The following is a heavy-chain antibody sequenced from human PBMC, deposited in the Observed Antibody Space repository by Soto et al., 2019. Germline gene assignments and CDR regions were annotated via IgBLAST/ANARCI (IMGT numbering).Heavy chain of an antibody. J-gene: IGHJ5*02. V-gene: IGHV1-18*01. D-gene: IGHD3-3*01. Sequence: AASVKVSCKASGYTFTSYGISWVRQAPGQGLEWMGWISAYNGNTNYAQKLQGRVTMTTDTSTSTAYMELRSLRSDDTAVYYCARLDRGFWSGHNWFDPWGQGTLVTVSS. CDR3: ARLDRGFWSGHNWFDP. CDR2: ISAYNGNT. CDR1: GYTFTSYG.